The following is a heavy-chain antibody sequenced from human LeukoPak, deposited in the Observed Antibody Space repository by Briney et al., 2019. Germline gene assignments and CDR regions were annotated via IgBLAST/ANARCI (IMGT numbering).Heavy chain of an antibody. CDR3: ARENSKDYYYYMDV. CDR1: GFTFSSYN. CDR2: ISSSSSTI. D-gene: IGHD2/OR15-2a*01. Sequence: GGSLRLSCAASGFTFSSYNMNWVRQAPGKGLEWVSYISSSSSTIYYADSVKGRFTISRDNAKNSLYLQMNSLRAEDTAVYYCARENSKDYYYYMDVWGKGTTVTVSS. J-gene: IGHJ6*03. V-gene: IGHV3-48*01.